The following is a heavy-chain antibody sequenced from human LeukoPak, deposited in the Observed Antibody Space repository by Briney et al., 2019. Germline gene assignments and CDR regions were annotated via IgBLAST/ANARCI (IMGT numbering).Heavy chain of an antibody. D-gene: IGHD4-17*01. Sequence: HSGGSLRLSCAASGFTFSSYAMSWVCQAPGKGLEWVSAISGSGGSTYYADSVKGRFTISRDNSKNTLYLQMNSLRAEDTAVYYCAKARGFDYGDYYFDYWGQGTLVTVSS. CDR3: AKARGFDYGDYYFDY. CDR1: GFTFSSYA. J-gene: IGHJ4*02. V-gene: IGHV3-23*01. CDR2: ISGSGGST.